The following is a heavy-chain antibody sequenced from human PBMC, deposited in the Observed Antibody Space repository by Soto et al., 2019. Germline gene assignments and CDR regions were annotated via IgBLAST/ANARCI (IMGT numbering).Heavy chain of an antibody. D-gene: IGHD6-13*01. CDR3: AREIGYSSTWPAY. J-gene: IGHJ4*02. Sequence: GGALRLSCAAPGFTLSTYSMNWVRPAPGKGLEWVSYISSSSSTIFYTDSVKGRFTVSRDNARNTLYLQMNSLRVEDTAVYFCAREIGYSSTWPAYWGQGTLVTVSS. CDR2: ISSSSSTI. CDR1: GFTLSTYS. V-gene: IGHV3-48*01.